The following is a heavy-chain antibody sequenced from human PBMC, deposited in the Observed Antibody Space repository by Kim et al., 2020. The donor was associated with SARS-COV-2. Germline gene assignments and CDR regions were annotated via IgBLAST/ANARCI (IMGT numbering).Heavy chain of an antibody. J-gene: IGHJ1*01. D-gene: IGHD1-26*01. Sequence: ADSVKGRFTISRDNSKSTLYLQMNSLRAEDTAVYYCAKVRGWGIVGATEHWGQGTLVTVSS. CDR3: AKVRGWGIVGATEH. V-gene: IGHV3-23*01.